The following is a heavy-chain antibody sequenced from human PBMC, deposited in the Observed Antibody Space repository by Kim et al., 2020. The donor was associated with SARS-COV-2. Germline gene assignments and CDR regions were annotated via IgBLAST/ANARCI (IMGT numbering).Heavy chain of an antibody. D-gene: IGHD2-15*01. CDR1: GGSITSTNW. V-gene: IGHV4-4*02. Sequence: SETLSLTCSISGGSITSTNWWTWVRQTSGKGLEWIGEVFHSGDTNFNTSLKGRLSMSVDRSKNRFSLTLTSVTAADTAVYYCARDTSSRGGMDVWGQGAPVTVSS. J-gene: IGHJ6*02. CDR3: ARDTSSRGGMDV. CDR2: VFHSGDT.